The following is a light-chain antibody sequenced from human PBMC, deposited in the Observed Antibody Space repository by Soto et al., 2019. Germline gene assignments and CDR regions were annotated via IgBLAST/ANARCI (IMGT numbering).Light chain of an antibody. CDR3: QQFSSYPLT. J-gene: IGKJ4*01. CDR2: DAS. V-gene: IGKV3-20*01. CDR1: QTVRNNY. Sequence: EFVLTQSPGTLSLSPWEIATLSCRASQTVRNNYLAWYQQKPGQAPRLLIYDASSRATGIPDRFSGGGSGTDFTLTISRLEPEDFAVYYCQQFSSYPLTLGGGTKVDIK.